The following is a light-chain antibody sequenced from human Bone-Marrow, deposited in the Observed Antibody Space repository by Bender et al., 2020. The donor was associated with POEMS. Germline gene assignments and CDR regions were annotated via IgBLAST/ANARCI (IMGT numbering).Light chain of an antibody. V-gene: IGLV3-25*02. CDR3: LSADNPGADWA. CDR2: KDT. Sequence: YELRQVPSVSVSPGQTATITCSGDELPNQYVYWYQQKTGQAPILLFFKDTERQSAIPERFSDSSSGTTATLTIRVVQAEDEADYYCLSADNPGADWAFGGRSRLTV. J-gene: IGLJ2*01. CDR1: ELPNQY.